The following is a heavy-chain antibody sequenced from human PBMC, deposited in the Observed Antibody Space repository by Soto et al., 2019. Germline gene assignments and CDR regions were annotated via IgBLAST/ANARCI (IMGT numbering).Heavy chain of an antibody. V-gene: IGHV2-5*02. D-gene: IGHD4-17*01. CDR3: AHRRYGDSRFDP. Sequence: QITLKESGPTLVKPTQTLTLTCTFSGFSLSTSGVGVGWIRQPPGKALEWLALIYWDDDKRYSPSLKSRLTITKDTSKNQVVLTMTNIDPVDTATYYCAHRRYGDSRFDPWGQGTLVTVSS. CDR1: GFSLSTSGVG. J-gene: IGHJ5*02. CDR2: IYWDDDK.